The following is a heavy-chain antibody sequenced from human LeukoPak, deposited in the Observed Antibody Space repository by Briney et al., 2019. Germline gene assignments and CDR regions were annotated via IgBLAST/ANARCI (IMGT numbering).Heavy chain of an antibody. V-gene: IGHV3-23*01. Sequence: GGSLRLSCAASGFTFSSYAMSWVRQAPGEGLEWVSAISGSGGNTYYTDSVKGRFTISRDNSKNTLYLQMNNLRPEDTAVYYCAKGLYSSSYPYYFDYWGQGTLVTVSS. CDR3: AKGLYSSSYPYYFDY. J-gene: IGHJ4*02. CDR2: ISGSGGNT. D-gene: IGHD3-22*01. CDR1: GFTFSSYA.